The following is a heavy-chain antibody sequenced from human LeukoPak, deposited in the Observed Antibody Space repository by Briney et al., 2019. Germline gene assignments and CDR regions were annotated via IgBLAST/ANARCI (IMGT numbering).Heavy chain of an antibody. V-gene: IGHV1-2*02. CDR2: INPNSGGT. CDR1: GYTFTGYY. J-gene: IGHJ6*02. Sequence: ASVKVSFKASGYTFTGYYMHWVRQAPGQGLEWMGWINPNSGGTNYAQKFQGRVTMTRDTSISTAYMELSRLRSDDTAVYYCARDDPPRGYSYGYLEGRHYYYYGMDVWGQGTTVTVSS. CDR3: ARDDPPRGYSYGYLEGRHYYYYGMDV. D-gene: IGHD5-18*01.